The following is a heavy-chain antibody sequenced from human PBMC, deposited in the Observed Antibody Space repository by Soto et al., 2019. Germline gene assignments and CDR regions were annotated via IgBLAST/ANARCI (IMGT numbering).Heavy chain of an antibody. D-gene: IGHD3-10*01. V-gene: IGHV2-5*02. Sequence: QITLKESGPTLVKPTQTLTLTCTFSGFSLSTSGVGVGWIRQPPGKALEWLALIYWDDDKRYSPSLKSRLTITKDRSKKPGALTMTNIDPVDTAKYCCAYRHGFGEFKYWGQGTLVTVSS. CDR2: IYWDDDK. CDR3: AYRHGFGEFKY. J-gene: IGHJ4*02. CDR1: GFSLSTSGVG.